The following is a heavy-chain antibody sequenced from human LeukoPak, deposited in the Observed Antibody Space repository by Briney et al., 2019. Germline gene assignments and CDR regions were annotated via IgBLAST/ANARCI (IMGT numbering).Heavy chain of an antibody. J-gene: IGHJ6*03. D-gene: IGHD4-17*01. Sequence: ASVKVSCKASGYTFTSYGISWVRQAPGQGLEWMGWMNPNSGNTDYAQKFQGRVTITRNTSISTAYMELSSLRSEDTAVYYCARGDGNFYYYFMDVWGKGTTVTVSS. CDR1: GYTFTSYG. CDR3: ARGDGNFYYYFMDV. V-gene: IGHV1-8*03. CDR2: MNPNSGNT.